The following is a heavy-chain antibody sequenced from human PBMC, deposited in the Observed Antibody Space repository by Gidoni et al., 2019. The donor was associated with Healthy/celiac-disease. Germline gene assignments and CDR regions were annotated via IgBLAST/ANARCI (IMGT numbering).Heavy chain of an antibody. Sequence: EVQLVESAGGLVQPGVSLRLSCAASGFTFGSYWMSWFRQALGKGLGWVANIKKDGSEKYYVDSVKGRFTISRDNAKNSLYLQMNSLRAEDTAVYYCASLLPYSGYGPSDYWGQGTMVTVSS. CDR2: IKKDGSEK. CDR1: GFTFGSYW. J-gene: IGHJ4*02. CDR3: ASLLPYSGYGPSDY. V-gene: IGHV3-7*01. D-gene: IGHD5-12*01.